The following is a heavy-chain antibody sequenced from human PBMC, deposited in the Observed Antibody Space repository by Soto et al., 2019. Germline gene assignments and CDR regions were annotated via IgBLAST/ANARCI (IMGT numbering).Heavy chain of an antibody. CDR2: ITPILGIA. V-gene: IGHV1-69*08. J-gene: IGHJ4*02. CDR1: GGTFSSYS. D-gene: IGHD4-17*01. CDR3: AREPYGDYSGY. Sequence: QVQLVQSGAEVKKPGSSVKVSCKASGGTFSSYSINWVRQAPGQGLEWMGRITPILGIANYAQKFQGRVTITEEKATSTAYMELSSLRSEDTAVYYCAREPYGDYSGYWGQGTLVTVSS.